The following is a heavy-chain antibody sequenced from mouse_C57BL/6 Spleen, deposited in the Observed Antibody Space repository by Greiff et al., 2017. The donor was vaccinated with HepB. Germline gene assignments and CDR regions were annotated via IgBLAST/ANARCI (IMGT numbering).Heavy chain of an antibody. J-gene: IGHJ3*01. D-gene: IGHD2-2*01. V-gene: IGHV1-15*01. CDR3: TRAYGYDGGAWFAY. CDR1: GYTFTDYE. Sequence: VKLMESGAELVRPGASVTLSCKASGYTFTDYEMHWVKQTPVHGLEWIGAIDPETGGTAYNQKFKGKAILTADKSSSTAYMELRSLTSEDSAVYYCTRAYGYDGGAWFAYWGQGTLVTVSA. CDR2: IDPETGGT.